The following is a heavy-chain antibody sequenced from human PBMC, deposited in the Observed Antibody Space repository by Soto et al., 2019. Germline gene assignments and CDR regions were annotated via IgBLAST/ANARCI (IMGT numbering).Heavy chain of an antibody. V-gene: IGHV1-69*08. CDR3: ARDAGSYLDY. J-gene: IGHJ4*02. CDR1: GGTFSSYT. CDR2: IIPILGIA. Sequence: QVQLVQSGAEVKKPGSSVKVSCKASGGTFSSYTISWVRQAPGQGLELMGRIIPILGIANYAQKFQGRVTITADKSTSTAYMELSSLRSEDTAVYYWARDAGSYLDYWGQGTLFTVSS.